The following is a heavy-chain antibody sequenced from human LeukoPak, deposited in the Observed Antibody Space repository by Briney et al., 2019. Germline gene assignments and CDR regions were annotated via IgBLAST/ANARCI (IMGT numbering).Heavy chain of an antibody. CDR3: ARPYYDSSGYYDAFDI. CDR1: GYSFTSYW. CDR2: IYPGDSDT. V-gene: IGHV5-51*03. Sequence: KPGEPLKISCKGSGYSFTSYWIGWVRQMPGKGLEWMGIIYPGDSDTRYSPSFQGQVTISADKSISTAYLQWSSLKASDTAMYYCARPYYDSSGYYDAFDIWGQGTMVTVSS. D-gene: IGHD3-22*01. J-gene: IGHJ3*02.